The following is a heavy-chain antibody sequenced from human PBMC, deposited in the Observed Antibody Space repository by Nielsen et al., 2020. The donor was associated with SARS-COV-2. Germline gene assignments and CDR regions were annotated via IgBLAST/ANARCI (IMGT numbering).Heavy chain of an antibody. D-gene: IGHD3-22*01. CDR3: ARDSESIVVVITTDMYFQH. V-gene: IGHV1-18*01. J-gene: IGHJ1*01. CDR1: GYTFTSYG. CDR2: ISAYNGNT. Sequence: ASVKVSCKASGYTFTSYGISWVRQAPGQGLEWMGWISAYNGNTNYAQKLQCRVTMTTDTSTSTAYMELRSLRSDDTAVYYCARDSESIVVVITTDMYFQHWGQGTLVTVSS.